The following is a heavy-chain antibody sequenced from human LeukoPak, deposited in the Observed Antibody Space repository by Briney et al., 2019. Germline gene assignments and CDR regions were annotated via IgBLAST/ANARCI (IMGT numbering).Heavy chain of an antibody. CDR1: GNYW. CDR2: INSDGSWT. Sequence: GGSLRLSCAASGNYWMHWVRQAPGKGLVWVSHINSDGSWTSYADSVKGRFTISKDNAKNTVYLQMNNLRAEDTAVYYCARGTKDIVVVVAATPYYYYGMDVWGQGTTVTVSS. J-gene: IGHJ6*02. V-gene: IGHV3-74*01. CDR3: ARGTKDIVVVVAATPYYYYGMDV. D-gene: IGHD2-15*01.